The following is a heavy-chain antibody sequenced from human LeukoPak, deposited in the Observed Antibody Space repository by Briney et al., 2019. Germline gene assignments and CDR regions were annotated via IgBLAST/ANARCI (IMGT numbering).Heavy chain of an antibody. D-gene: IGHD4-23*01. Sequence: SETLSLTCTVSGYSISSGYYWGWIRQPPGKGLEWIGSIYHSGRTFYNPSLKSRVIISVDTSKNQFSLKLSPVTAADTAVYYCARVGVDDSGNIIKYFFDYWSQGTLVTVSS. CDR3: ARVGVDDSGNIIKYFFDY. CDR1: GYSISSGYY. J-gene: IGHJ4*02. V-gene: IGHV4-38-2*02. CDR2: IYHSGRT.